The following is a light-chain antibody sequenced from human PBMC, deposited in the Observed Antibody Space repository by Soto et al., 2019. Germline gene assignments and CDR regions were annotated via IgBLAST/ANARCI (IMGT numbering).Light chain of an antibody. Sequence: QSALTQPASVSGSPGQSITISCTGTSSDVGSYNLVSWYQRHPDKDPKLMIYEVSKRPSGVSDRFSGSKSGNTASLTTSGLQAEDEADYYCCSYASTSTLLFGGGTKLTVL. CDR1: SSDVGSYNL. J-gene: IGLJ3*02. CDR3: CSYASTSTLL. CDR2: EVS. V-gene: IGLV2-23*02.